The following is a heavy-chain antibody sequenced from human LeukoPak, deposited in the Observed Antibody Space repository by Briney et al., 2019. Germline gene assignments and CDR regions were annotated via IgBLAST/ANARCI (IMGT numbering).Heavy chain of an antibody. D-gene: IGHD3-10*01. CDR1: GYTFTSYG. CDR3: AREVPRLLWFGELNWFDP. CDR2: ISAYNGNT. J-gene: IGHJ5*02. V-gene: IGHV1-18*01. Sequence: ASVKVSCKASGYTFTSYGISWVRQAPGQGLEWMAWISAYNGNTNYAQKLQGRVTMTTDTSTSTAYMELRSLRSDDTAVYYCAREVPRLLWFGELNWFDPWGQGTLVTVSS.